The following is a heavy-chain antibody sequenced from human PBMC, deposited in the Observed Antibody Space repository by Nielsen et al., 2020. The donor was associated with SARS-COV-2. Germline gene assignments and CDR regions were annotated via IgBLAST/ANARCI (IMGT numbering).Heavy chain of an antibody. CDR2: ISGSGDNT. Sequence: GESLKISCAASGFTFSSYGMHWVRQAPGKGLEWVSAISGSGDNTYYADSVKGRFTISRDNSKNTLYLQMNSLRVEDTAVYYCATNSSSWGGFDYWGQGTLVTVSS. CDR1: GFTFSSYG. V-gene: IGHV3-23*01. D-gene: IGHD6-13*01. CDR3: ATNSSSWGGFDY. J-gene: IGHJ4*02.